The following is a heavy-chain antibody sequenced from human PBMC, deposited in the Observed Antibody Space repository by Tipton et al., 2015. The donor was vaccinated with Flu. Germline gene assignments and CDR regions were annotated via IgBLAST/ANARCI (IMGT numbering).Heavy chain of an antibody. CDR1: GFTFSSYG. D-gene: IGHD6-13*01. Sequence: SLRLSCAASGFTFSSYGMHWVRQAPGKGLEWVAVIWYDGSNKYYADSVKGRFTISRDNSKNALYLQMNSLRAEDTAVYYCARVQSGCSSSWYRYYYYGMDVWGQGTTVTVSS. CDR3: ARVQSGCSSSWYRYYYYGMDV. V-gene: IGHV3-33*01. J-gene: IGHJ6*02. CDR2: IWYDGSNK.